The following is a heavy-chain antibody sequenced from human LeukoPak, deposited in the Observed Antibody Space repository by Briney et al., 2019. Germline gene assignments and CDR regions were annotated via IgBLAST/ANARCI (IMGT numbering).Heavy chain of an antibody. CDR2: ISGSGGST. D-gene: IGHD5-18*01. J-gene: IGHJ4*02. CDR1: GFTFSSYA. CDR3: AKMVKAVHFDY. V-gene: IGHV3-23*01. Sequence: GGSLRLSCAASGFTFSSYAMSWVRQAPGKGLEWVSTISGSGGSTYYAASMKGRFTIARDNSKNTLYLQMNSLRAEDTAVYYCAKMVKAVHFDYWGQGTLVTVSS.